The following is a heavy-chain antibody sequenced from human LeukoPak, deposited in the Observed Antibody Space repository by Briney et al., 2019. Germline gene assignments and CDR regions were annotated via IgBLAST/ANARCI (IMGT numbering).Heavy chain of an antibody. CDR1: GFTFSTYV. CDR3: VRGTGY. V-gene: IGHV3-64D*06. J-gene: IGHJ4*02. Sequence: GGSLRLSCSVSGFTFSTYVMHSVRQAPGKGLEYVSAISSNGDNTYYADSVKGRFTISRDSSKNTLYLQMSSLRADDTAVYYCVRGTGYWGQGTLVTVSS. CDR2: ISSNGDNT.